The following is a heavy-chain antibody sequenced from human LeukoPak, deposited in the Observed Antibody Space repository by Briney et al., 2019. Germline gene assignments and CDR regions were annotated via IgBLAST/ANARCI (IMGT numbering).Heavy chain of an antibody. CDR1: GFTFSSYE. CDR3: ARGGAVAGLY. J-gene: IGHJ4*02. CDR2: ISSSGNTV. D-gene: IGHD6-19*01. V-gene: IGHV3-48*03. Sequence: PGGSLRLSCAVSGFTFSSYEMNWVRQAPGKGLEWVSYISSSGNTVYYPDSVKGRFTISRDNAKNSLYLQMNSLIGEDTAVYYCARGGAVAGLYWGQGTLVTVSS.